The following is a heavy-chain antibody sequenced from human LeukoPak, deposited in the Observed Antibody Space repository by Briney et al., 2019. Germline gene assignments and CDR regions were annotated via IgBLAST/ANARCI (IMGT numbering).Heavy chain of an antibody. V-gene: IGHV3-9*01. CDR3: ARPGREAGYFDY. Sequence: GGSLRLSCAASGFTFDDYAMHWVRQAPGKGLGWVSGISWNSGSIGYADSVKGRFTISRDNAKNSLYLQMNSLRAEDTALYYCARPGREAGYFDYWGQGTLVTVSS. CDR1: GFTFDDYA. J-gene: IGHJ4*02. CDR2: ISWNSGSI. D-gene: IGHD1-26*01.